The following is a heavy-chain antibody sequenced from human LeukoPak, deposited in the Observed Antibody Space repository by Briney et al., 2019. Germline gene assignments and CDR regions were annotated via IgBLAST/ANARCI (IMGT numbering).Heavy chain of an antibody. CDR2: INDSGST. CDR1: GGSFSGYY. J-gene: IGHJ6*03. CDR3: ARVKDPGGYYYYYYMDV. Sequence: SETLSLTCAVYGGSFSGYYWSWIRQPPGKGLEWIGEINDSGSTKYNPSLKSRVTISIDTSKDQFSLKVTSVTAADTAVYYCARVKDPGGYYYYYYMDVWGKGTTVTVSS. D-gene: IGHD3-16*01. V-gene: IGHV4-34*01.